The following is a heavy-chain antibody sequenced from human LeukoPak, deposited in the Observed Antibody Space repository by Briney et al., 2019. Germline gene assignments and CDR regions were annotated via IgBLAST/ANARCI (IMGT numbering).Heavy chain of an antibody. D-gene: IGHD2-21*02. Sequence: GGSLRLSCAASGFTFSTYAMSWVRQAPGKGLEWVSGISGSGDTTYYADSVKGRFTNSRDNSKNTLYLQMSSLRADDTAVYYCAKTFIFGGDHFQHWGQGTLVTAFS. V-gene: IGHV3-23*01. CDR2: ISGSGDTT. J-gene: IGHJ1*01. CDR3: AKTFIFGGDHFQH. CDR1: GFTFSTYA.